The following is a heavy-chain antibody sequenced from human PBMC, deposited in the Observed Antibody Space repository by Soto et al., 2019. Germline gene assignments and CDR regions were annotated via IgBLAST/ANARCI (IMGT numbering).Heavy chain of an antibody. J-gene: IGHJ4*02. CDR1: GFTFSSYA. V-gene: IGHV3-23*01. Sequence: GGSLRLSCAASGFTFSSYAMIWVRQAPGKGLEWVSAISGSGGSTYYADSVKGRFTISRDNSKNTLYLQMNSLRAEDTAVYYCAKVIKPPYYFDYWGQGTLVTVSS. CDR3: AKVIKPPYYFDY. CDR2: ISGSGGST.